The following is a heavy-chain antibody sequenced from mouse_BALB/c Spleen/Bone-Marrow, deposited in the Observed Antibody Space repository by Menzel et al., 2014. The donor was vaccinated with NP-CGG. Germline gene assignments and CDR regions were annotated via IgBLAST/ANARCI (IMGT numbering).Heavy chain of an antibody. CDR1: GYTFNNYW. CDR3: ARSGYGYYAMDY. CDR2: ILPGDGST. Sequence: QVQLQQSGAELMKPGASVKISCKATGYTFNNYWIEWIKQRPGHGLEWIGEILPGDGSTKYNEKFKDKATFTADTSSKTAYMQLSSLTSEDSAVYYCARSGYGYYAMDYWGQGTSVTVSS. J-gene: IGHJ4*01. D-gene: IGHD2-2*01. V-gene: IGHV1-9*01.